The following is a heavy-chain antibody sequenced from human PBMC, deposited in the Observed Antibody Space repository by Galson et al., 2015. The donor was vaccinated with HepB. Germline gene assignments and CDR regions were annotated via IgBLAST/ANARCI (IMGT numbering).Heavy chain of an antibody. CDR1: GFTFSSYA. V-gene: IGHV3-64*01. D-gene: IGHD1-26*01. J-gene: IGHJ6*02. Sequence: SLRLSCAASGFTFSSYAMHWVRQAPGKGLEYVSAISSNGGSTYYANSVKGRFTISRDNSKNTLYLQMGSLRAEDMAVYYCARGGWEPSPYYYYGMDVWGQGTTVTVSS. CDR2: ISSNGGST. CDR3: ARGGWEPSPYYYYGMDV.